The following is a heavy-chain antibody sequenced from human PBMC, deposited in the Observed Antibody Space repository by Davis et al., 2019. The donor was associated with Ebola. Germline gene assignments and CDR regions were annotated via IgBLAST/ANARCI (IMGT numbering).Heavy chain of an antibody. CDR3: AGGTSPEGNFDI. CDR2: IIPILGIA. Sequence: SVKVSCKASGGTFSSYAISWVRQAPGQGLEWMGRIIPILGIANYAQKFQGRVTITADKSTSTAYMELSSLRSEDTAVYYCAGGTSPEGNFDIWGQGTMVTVSS. D-gene: IGHD2-2*01. V-gene: IGHV1-69*04. J-gene: IGHJ3*02. CDR1: GGTFSSYA.